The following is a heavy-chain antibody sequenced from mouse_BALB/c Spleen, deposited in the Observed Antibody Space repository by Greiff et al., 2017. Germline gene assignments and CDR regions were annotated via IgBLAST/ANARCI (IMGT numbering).Heavy chain of an antibody. V-gene: IGHV1-15*01. CDR1: GYTFTDYE. CDR3: TSADYGSSHDY. D-gene: IGHD1-1*01. J-gene: IGHJ2*01. Sequence: DQLQQSGAELVRPGASVTLSCKASGYTFTDYEMHWVKQTPVHGLEWIGAIDPETGGTAYNQKFKGKATLTADKSSSTAYMELRSLTSEDSAVYYCTSADYGSSHDYWGQGTTLTVSS. CDR2: IDPETGGT.